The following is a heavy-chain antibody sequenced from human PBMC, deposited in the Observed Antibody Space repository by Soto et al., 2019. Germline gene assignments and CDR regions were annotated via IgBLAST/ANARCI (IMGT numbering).Heavy chain of an antibody. CDR1: GFTSSNYF. CDR2: MSGDGKTI. J-gene: IGHJ5*02. V-gene: IGHV3-74*01. Sequence: GGSLRLSCAASGFTSSNYFMHWVRQVPGEGLVWVSRMSGDGKTISYADSVKGRFTISRGNAKNTLYLQMNSLRVEDTAVYYCARTYVPGIAGFDPWGQGTLVTVSS. CDR3: ARTYVPGIAGFDP. D-gene: IGHD1-1*01.